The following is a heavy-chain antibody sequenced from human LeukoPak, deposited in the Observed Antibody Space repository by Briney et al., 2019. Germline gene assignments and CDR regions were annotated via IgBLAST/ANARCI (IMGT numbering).Heavy chain of an antibody. J-gene: IGHJ6*02. Sequence: GASVKVSCKASGYTFTGYYMHWVRQAPGQGLEWMGWINPNSGGTNYAQKFQGWVTMTRDTSISTAYKELSRLRSDDTAVYYCARGRAAAATYYYYYGMDVWGQGTTVTVSS. V-gene: IGHV1-2*04. CDR1: GYTFTGYY. D-gene: IGHD6-13*01. CDR2: INPNSGGT. CDR3: ARGRAAAATYYYYYGMDV.